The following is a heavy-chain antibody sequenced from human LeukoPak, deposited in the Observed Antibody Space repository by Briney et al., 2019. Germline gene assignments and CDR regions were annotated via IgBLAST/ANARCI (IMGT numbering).Heavy chain of an antibody. CDR1: GGTFSSYA. V-gene: IGHV1-69*05. J-gene: IGHJ3*02. CDR2: IIPIFGTA. Sequence: SVKVSCKASGGTFSSYAISWVRQAPGQGLEWMGGIIPIFGTANYAQKFQGRVTITTDESTSTAYMELSSLRSEDTAVYYCARAETHSNMGLGAFDIWGQGTMVTVSS. CDR3: ARAETHSNMGLGAFDI. D-gene: IGHD4-11*01.